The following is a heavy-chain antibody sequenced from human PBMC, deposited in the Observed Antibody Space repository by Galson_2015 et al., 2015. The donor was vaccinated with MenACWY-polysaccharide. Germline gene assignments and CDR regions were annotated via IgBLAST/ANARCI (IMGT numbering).Heavy chain of an antibody. CDR1: GFTFSSYS. V-gene: IGHV3-21*01. CDR2: ISSSSSYI. CDR3: ARDSTRLGELSFSNDFDY. J-gene: IGHJ4*02. Sequence: SLRLSCAASGFTFSSYSMNWVRQAPGKGLEWVSSISSSSSYIYYADSVKGRFTISRDNAKNSLYLQMNSLRAEDTAVYYCARDSTRLGELSFSNDFDYWGQGTLVTVSS. D-gene: IGHD3-16*02.